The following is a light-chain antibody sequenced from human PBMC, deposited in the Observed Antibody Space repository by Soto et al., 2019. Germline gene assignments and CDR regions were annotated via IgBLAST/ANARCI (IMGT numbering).Light chain of an antibody. J-gene: IGKJ1*01. CDR3: HQSYSTPHT. CDR2: VAS. Sequence: DIQMTQSPSSLSASVGETVTISCRASQSVSGFLHWYQQKPGKAPKLLIYVASTLQSGVPTRFSGSGSGTDFTLTIYGLQPEDFATYFCHQSYSTPHTFGQGTKVDIK. CDR1: QSVSGF. V-gene: IGKV1-39*01.